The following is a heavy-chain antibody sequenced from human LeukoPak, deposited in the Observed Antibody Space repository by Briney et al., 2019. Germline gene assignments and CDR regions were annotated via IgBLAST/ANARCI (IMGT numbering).Heavy chain of an antibody. J-gene: IGHJ4*02. D-gene: IGHD3-22*01. CDR2: IWYGGSNK. Sequence: GGSLRLSCAASGFTFSSYGMHWVRQAPGKRLEWVAVIWYGGSNKYYADSVKGRFTISRDNSKNTLYLQMNSLRAEDTAVYYCAKDQAPGYYDSSGYPDYWGQGTLVTVSS. V-gene: IGHV3-30*02. CDR3: AKDQAPGYYDSSGYPDY. CDR1: GFTFSSYG.